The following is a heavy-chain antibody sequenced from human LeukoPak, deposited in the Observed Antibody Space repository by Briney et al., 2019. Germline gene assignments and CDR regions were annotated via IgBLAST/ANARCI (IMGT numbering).Heavy chain of an antibody. CDR2: INHSGST. J-gene: IGHJ3*02. CDR1: GGSFSGYY. CDR3: ARGGGWLQLRAFDI. D-gene: IGHD5-24*01. Sequence: PSETLSLTCAVYGGSFSGYYWSWIRQPPGKGLEWIGEINHSGSTNYNPSLKSRVTISVDASKNQFSLKLSSVTAADTAVYYCARGGGWLQLRAFDIWGQGTMVTVSS. V-gene: IGHV4-34*01.